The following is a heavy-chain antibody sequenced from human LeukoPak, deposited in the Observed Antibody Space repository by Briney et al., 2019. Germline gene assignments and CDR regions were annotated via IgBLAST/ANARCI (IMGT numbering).Heavy chain of an antibody. V-gene: IGHV3-53*01. J-gene: IGHJ4*02. CDR3: ARSGVDYLFDY. D-gene: IGHD3/OR15-3a*01. CDR2: IYSGGST. Sequence: XGSLRLSCAASGFTVSSNYMSWVRQAPGKGLEWVSVIYSGGSTYYADSVKGRFTISRDNSKNTLYLQMNSLRAEDTAVYYCARSGVDYLFDYWGQGTLVTVSS. CDR1: GFTVSSNY.